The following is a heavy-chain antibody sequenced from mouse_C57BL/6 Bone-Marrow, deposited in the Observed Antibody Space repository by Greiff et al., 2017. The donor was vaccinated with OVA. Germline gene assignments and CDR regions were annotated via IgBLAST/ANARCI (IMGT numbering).Heavy chain of an antibody. Sequence: VQLQQPGAELVKPGASVKMSCKASGYTFTSYWITWVKQRPGQGLEWIGDIYPGSGSTNYNEKFKSKATLTVDTSSSTAYMQLSSLTSEDSAVYYCARRQLRLRVFAYWGQGTLVTVSA. CDR3: ARRQLRLRVFAY. D-gene: IGHD3-2*02. V-gene: IGHV1-55*01. J-gene: IGHJ3*01. CDR1: GYTFTSYW. CDR2: IYPGSGST.